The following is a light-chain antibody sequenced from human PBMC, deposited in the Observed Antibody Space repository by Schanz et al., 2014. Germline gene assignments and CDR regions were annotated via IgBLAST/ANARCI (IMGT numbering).Light chain of an antibody. J-gene: IGKJ1*01. Sequence: EIVLTQSPATLSVSPGQRGTLSCRASQSISTNLAWYQQKPGQAPRLLIYGASTRATGVPARFSGSGSGTDFTLTISRLEPEDFAVYYCQQYGSSPWTFGQGTKVEIK. CDR1: QSISTN. CDR3: QQYGSSPWT. CDR2: GAS. V-gene: IGKV3-20*01.